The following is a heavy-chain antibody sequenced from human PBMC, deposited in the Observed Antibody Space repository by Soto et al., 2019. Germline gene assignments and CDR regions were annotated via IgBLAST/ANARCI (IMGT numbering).Heavy chain of an antibody. J-gene: IGHJ4*02. CDR1: GFSVSNNY. V-gene: IGHV3-66*01. CDR2: IQDGGSI. D-gene: IGHD3-10*01. Sequence: EVLLEESGGDLVQPGGSLRLCCAASGFSVSNNYMTWVRQVPGKGLEWVSVIQDGGSITYADSVRDRFTISRDSSKNTVFLQMSSLRPEDTAVYFCARGEGSGSNALGQWGQGTLVTVSS. CDR3: ARGEGSGSNALGQ.